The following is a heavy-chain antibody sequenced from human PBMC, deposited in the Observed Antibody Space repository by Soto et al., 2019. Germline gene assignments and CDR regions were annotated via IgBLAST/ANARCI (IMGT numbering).Heavy chain of an antibody. CDR1: GFSLSTSGVG. V-gene: IGHV2-5*02. CDR3: ARIYSDYGGDAFDI. Sequence: QITLKESGPTLVKPTQTLTLTCTFSGFSLSTSGVGVGWIRQPPGKALEWLALIYWDDDKRYSPSLKSRLTITKHTSKNQVVLTMTNMDPVDTATYYCARIYSDYGGDAFDIWGQGTMVTVSS. J-gene: IGHJ3*02. CDR2: IYWDDDK. D-gene: IGHD4-17*01.